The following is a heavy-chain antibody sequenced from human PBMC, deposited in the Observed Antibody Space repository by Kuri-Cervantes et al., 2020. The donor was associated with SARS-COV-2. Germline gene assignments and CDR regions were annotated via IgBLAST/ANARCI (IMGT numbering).Heavy chain of an antibody. CDR1: GYSFTSYW. V-gene: IGHV5-51*01. CDR2: IYPGDSDT. CDR3: ARHSSGWYGIDY. D-gene: IGHD6-19*01. Sequence: KMFCKGSGYSFTSYWIGWVRQMPGKGLEWLVIIYPGDSDTRYSPSFQGQVTISADKTISTAYLQWSSLKASDTAMYYCARHSSGWYGIDYWGQGTLVTVSS. J-gene: IGHJ4*02.